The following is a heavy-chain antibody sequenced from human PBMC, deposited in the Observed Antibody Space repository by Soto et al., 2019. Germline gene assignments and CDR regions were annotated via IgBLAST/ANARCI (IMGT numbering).Heavy chain of an antibody. D-gene: IGHD6-19*01. CDR2: ISGSGGTT. Sequence: GGSLRLSCAASGFTFSSYAMSWARQAPGKGLEWVSAISGSGGTTYYADSVQGRFTISRDNSKNTLYLQMNSLRAEDTAVYYCAKGARSSGWNWGQGTLVTVSS. CDR1: GFTFSSYA. J-gene: IGHJ4*02. CDR3: AKGARSSGWN. V-gene: IGHV3-23*01.